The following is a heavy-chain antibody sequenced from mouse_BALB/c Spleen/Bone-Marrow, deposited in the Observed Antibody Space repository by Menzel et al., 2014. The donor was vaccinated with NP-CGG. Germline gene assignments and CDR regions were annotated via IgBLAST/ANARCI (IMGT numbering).Heavy chain of an antibody. CDR3: TRSRRAMDH. CDR1: GYTFTSYY. Sequence: VKLMESGAELVKPGASVKLSCKAFGYTFTSYYMCWVKQRPGQGLEWIGEINPSNGGTNFNEKFKSKATLTVDKSSSTAYMSLSSLTSEDSAVYYCTRSRRAMDHWGQGTSVTVSS. D-gene: IGHD2-12*01. J-gene: IGHJ4*01. V-gene: IGHV1S81*02. CDR2: INPSNGGT.